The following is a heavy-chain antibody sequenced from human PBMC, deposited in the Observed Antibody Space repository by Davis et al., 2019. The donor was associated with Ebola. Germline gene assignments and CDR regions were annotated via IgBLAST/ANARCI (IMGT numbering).Heavy chain of an antibody. D-gene: IGHD6-19*01. V-gene: IGHV1-46*01. Sequence: ASVKVSCKASGYTFTSYGISWVRQAPGQGLEWMGIINPSGGSTSYAQKFQGRVTMTRDTSTSTVYMELSSLRSEDTAVYYCARVGYSSGWYANWFDPWGQGTLVTVSS. CDR3: ARVGYSSGWYANWFDP. J-gene: IGHJ5*02. CDR2: INPSGGST. CDR1: GYTFTSYG.